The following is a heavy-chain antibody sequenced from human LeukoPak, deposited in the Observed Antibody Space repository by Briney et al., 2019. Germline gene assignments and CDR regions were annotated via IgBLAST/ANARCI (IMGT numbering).Heavy chain of an antibody. D-gene: IGHD6-19*01. V-gene: IGHV1-69*13. CDR2: IIPIFGTA. Sequence: WASVKVSCKASGGTFSSYAIRWVRQAPGQGLEWMGGIIPIFGTANYAQKFQGRVTITADESTSTAYMELSSLRSEDTAVYYCARDSGSGWSKYFDYWGQGTLVTVSS. J-gene: IGHJ4*02. CDR3: ARDSGSGWSKYFDY. CDR1: GGTFSSYA.